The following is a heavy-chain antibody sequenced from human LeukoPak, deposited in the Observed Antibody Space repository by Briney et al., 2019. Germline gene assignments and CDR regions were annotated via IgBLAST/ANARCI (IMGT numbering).Heavy chain of an antibody. Sequence: GASVEVSCKASGYTFTSYGISWVRQAPGQGLEWMGWISAYNGNTNYAQKLQGRVTMTTDTSTSTAYMELRSLRSDDTAVYYCARNRQWLAKYYFDYWGQGTLVTVSS. CDR3: ARNRQWLAKYYFDY. D-gene: IGHD3-22*01. CDR2: ISAYNGNT. V-gene: IGHV1-18*01. J-gene: IGHJ4*02. CDR1: GYTFTSYG.